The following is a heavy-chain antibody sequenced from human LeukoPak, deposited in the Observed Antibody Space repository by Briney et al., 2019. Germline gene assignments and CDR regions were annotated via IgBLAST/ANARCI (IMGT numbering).Heavy chain of an antibody. J-gene: IGHJ4*02. V-gene: IGHV4-34*01. CDR1: GGSFSGYY. CDR3: ARVGDGYNHYHLDY. Sequence: SETLSLTCAVYGGSFSGYYWSWIRQPPGKGLEWIGEINHSGSTNYNPSLKSRVTISVDTSRNQFPLKLSSVTAADTAVYYCARVGDGYNHYHLDYWGQGTLVTVSS. CDR2: INHSGST. D-gene: IGHD4-4*01.